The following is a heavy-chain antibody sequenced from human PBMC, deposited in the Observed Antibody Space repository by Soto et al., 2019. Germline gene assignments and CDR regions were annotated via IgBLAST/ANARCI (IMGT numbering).Heavy chain of an antibody. CDR2: IIPIFGTA. CDR1: GGTFSSYA. D-gene: IGHD6-6*01. Sequence: QVQLVQSGAEVKKPGSSVKVSCKASGGTFSSYAISWVRQAPGQGLEWMGGIIPIFGTANYAQKFQGRVTITADESTSTAYMELSSLRSEDTAVYYCAREWGVEYSSSSGGDAFDIWGQGTMVTVSS. J-gene: IGHJ3*02. V-gene: IGHV1-69*01. CDR3: AREWGVEYSSSSGGDAFDI.